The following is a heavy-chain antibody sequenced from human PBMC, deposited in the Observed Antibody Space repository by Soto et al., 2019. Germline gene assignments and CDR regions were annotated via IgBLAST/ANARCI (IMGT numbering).Heavy chain of an antibody. CDR1: GYTFTGYY. J-gene: IGHJ6*02. CDR2: INPNSGGT. Sequence: ASVKVSCKASGYTFTGYYMHWVRQAPGQGLEWMGWINPNSGGTNYAQKFQGWVTMTRDTSISTAYMELSRLRSDDTAVYYCGRGGEGAAAGMTYYYYGMDVWGQGTTVTVSS. D-gene: IGHD6-13*01. CDR3: GRGGEGAAAGMTYYYYGMDV. V-gene: IGHV1-2*04.